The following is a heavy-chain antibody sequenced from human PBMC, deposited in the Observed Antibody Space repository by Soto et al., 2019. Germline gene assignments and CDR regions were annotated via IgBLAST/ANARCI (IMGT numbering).Heavy chain of an antibody. CDR1: GGSISSSRSY. Sequence: QLQLQESGPGLVKASETLSLTCNVSGGSISSSRSYWAWIRQPPGKGLECIANIFYSGSTYYNPSLASRVTVSVDTSKNQFSLKLSSVTAADTAVYYCARKQTTADSDVWFDPWGQGPMVTVSS. D-gene: IGHD3-22*01. CDR3: ARKQTTADSDVWFDP. CDR2: IFYSGST. V-gene: IGHV4-39*01. J-gene: IGHJ5*02.